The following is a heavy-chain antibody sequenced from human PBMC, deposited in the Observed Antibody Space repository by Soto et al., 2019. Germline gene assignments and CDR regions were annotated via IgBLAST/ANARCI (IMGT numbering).Heavy chain of an antibody. J-gene: IGHJ6*03. Sequence: QVQLLQSGAEVKKPGASVKVSCKASGYTFTNYGITWVRQAPGQGLEWMGWIGAYNGDTHYTERRQGRVTMTTDTSRSTAYVELRGLRSDDTAVYYCARVRQVVGYFYYYMDVGGKGTTVTVSS. CDR2: IGAYNGDT. CDR3: ARVRQVVGYFYYYMDV. CDR1: GYTFTNYG. V-gene: IGHV1-18*01. D-gene: IGHD6-6*01.